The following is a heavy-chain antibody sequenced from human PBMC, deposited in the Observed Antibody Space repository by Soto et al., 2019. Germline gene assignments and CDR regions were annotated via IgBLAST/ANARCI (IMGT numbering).Heavy chain of an antibody. CDR1: GGSISSGGYS. Sequence: QLQLQESGSGLVKPSQTLSLTCAVSGGSISSGGYSWSWIRQPPGKGLEWIGYIYHSGSTYYNPSLTRRVTIAVDTSKPQFSLQLSSVTAAHTAVYYCATVPSPWGQGTLVTVSS. CDR3: ATVPSP. CDR2: IYHSGST. J-gene: IGHJ1*01. V-gene: IGHV4-30-2*01.